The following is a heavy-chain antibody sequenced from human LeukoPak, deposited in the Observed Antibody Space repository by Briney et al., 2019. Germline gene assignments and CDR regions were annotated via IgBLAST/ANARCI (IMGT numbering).Heavy chain of an antibody. Sequence: PGGSLRLSCAASGFTFSSYSMNWVRQAPGKGLEWVSSISSSSSYIYYADSLKGRFTISRDNSQNVIYLEMNSLRAEDTAVYYCGKGHADCSGGDCFVGNWGQGTLVTVSS. CDR1: GFTFSSYS. CDR3: GKGHADCSGGDCFVGN. CDR2: ISSSSSYI. V-gene: IGHV3-21*01. J-gene: IGHJ4*02. D-gene: IGHD2-15*01.